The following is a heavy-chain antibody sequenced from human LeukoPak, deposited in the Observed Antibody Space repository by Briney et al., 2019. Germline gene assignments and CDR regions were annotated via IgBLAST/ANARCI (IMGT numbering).Heavy chain of an antibody. J-gene: IGHJ4*02. CDR3: ARQGYAGKAEDY. V-gene: IGHV4-61*02. CDR2: IHSSGTT. D-gene: IGHD2-2*01. Sequence: PSETLSLTCNVSAGSLSSSNFYWRSLRQTAGTGLQWIGRIHSSGTTEYNASLRSRVTISGDTSKNQFSLSLTSVTAADTAIYYCARQGYAGKAEDYWGQGILVTVSS. CDR1: AGSLSSSNFY.